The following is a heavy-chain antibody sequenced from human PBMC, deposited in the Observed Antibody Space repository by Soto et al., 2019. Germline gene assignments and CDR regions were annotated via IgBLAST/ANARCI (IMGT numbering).Heavy chain of an antibody. Sequence: SVKVSCKASGGTFSIYAISCVLQSPLRGLEWMGGIIPIFGTANYAQKFQGRVTITADKSTSTAYMELSSLRSEDTAVYYCARASVTRRNYYYGMDVWGQGTTVTVSS. V-gene: IGHV1-69*06. CDR2: IIPIFGTA. D-gene: IGHD4-4*01. CDR3: ARASVTRRNYYYGMDV. J-gene: IGHJ6*02. CDR1: GGTFSIYA.